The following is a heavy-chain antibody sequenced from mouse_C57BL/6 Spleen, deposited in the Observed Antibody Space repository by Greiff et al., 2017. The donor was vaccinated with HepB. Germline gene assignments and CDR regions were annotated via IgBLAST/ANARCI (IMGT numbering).Heavy chain of an antibody. J-gene: IGHJ3*01. CDR1: GFSLTSYG. CDR3: ARNPYDYDDRPWFAY. D-gene: IGHD2-4*01. CDR2: IWSGGST. Sequence: QVQLQQPGPGLVQPSQSLSITCTVSGFSLTSYGVHWVRQSPGKGLEWLGVIWSGGSTDYNAAFISRLSISKDNSKSQVFFKMNSLQADDTAIYYCARNPYDYDDRPWFAYWGQGTLVTVSA. V-gene: IGHV2-2*01.